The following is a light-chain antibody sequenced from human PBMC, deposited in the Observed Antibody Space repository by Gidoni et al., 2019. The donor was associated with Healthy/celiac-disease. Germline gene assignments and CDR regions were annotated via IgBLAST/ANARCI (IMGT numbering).Light chain of an antibody. CDR1: QSVLYSSNNKNY. J-gene: IGKJ1*01. CDR3: QQYYSTLTWT. Sequence: DIVMTQSPDSLAVSLGGRATINCKSSQSVLYSSNNKNYLAWYQQKPGQPPKLLIYWASTRESGVPERFSGSGSGTDFTLTISSLQAEDVAGYYCQQYYSTLTWTFGQGTKVEIK. CDR2: WAS. V-gene: IGKV4-1*01.